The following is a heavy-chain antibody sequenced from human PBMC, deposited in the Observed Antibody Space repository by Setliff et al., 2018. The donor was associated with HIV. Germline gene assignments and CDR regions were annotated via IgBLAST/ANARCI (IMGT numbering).Heavy chain of an antibody. CDR2: VSHGGST. Sequence: PSETLSLTCAVYGGSFSGYYWNWIRQPPGKGLEWIGEVSHGGSTTYNPSLKSRITISGDTSKNQFSLRLSSVTAADTAVYYCARFAQARTVADSWGQGTLVTVSS. D-gene: IGHD6-19*01. V-gene: IGHV4-34*01. CDR3: ARFAQARTVADS. CDR1: GGSFSGYY. J-gene: IGHJ4*02.